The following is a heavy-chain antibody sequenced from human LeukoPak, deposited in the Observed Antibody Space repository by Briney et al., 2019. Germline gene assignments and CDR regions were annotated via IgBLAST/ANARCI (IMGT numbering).Heavy chain of an antibody. V-gene: IGHV1-69*13. CDR2: IIPISGTP. CDR3: AISIAAADYYYYYYMDV. Sequence: SVKVSCKASGGTFSRHSITWVRQAPGQGPEWMGGIIPISGTPNYAQKFQGRVTITADESTSTAYMELSSLRSEDTAVYYCAISIAAADYYYYYYMDVWGKGTTVTISS. CDR1: GGTFSRHS. J-gene: IGHJ6*03. D-gene: IGHD6-13*01.